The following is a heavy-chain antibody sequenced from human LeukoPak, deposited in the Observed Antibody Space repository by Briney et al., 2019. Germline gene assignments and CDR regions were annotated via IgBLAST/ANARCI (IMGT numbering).Heavy chain of an antibody. CDR1: GFIFSAYG. V-gene: IGHV3-33*01. CDR2: IWYEGSNK. D-gene: IGHD2-2*01. CDR3: ARDLVRYCSSINCSRSIDY. Sequence: GGSLRLSCAASGFIFSAYGMHWVRQAPGKGLERGAIIWYEGSNKYYVDSVKGRCTISRDNSQNTLYEKMDSLRAEDTAVYYCARDLVRYCSSINCSRSIDYWGQGTLVTVSS. J-gene: IGHJ4*02.